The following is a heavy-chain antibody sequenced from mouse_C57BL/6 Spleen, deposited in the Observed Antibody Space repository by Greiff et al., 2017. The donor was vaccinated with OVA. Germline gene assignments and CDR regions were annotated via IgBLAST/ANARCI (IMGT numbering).Heavy chain of an antibody. V-gene: IGHV1-64*01. D-gene: IGHD2-4*01. CDR2: IHPNSGST. CDR1: GYTFTSYW. J-gene: IGHJ2*01. Sequence: QVQLQQSGAELVKPGASVKLSCKASGYTFTSYWMHWVKQRPGQGLEWIGMIHPNSGSTNYNEKFKSKATLTVDKSSSTAYMQLSSLTSEDSAVYYCASDYDYAYFDYWGQGTTLTVSS. CDR3: ASDYDYAYFDY.